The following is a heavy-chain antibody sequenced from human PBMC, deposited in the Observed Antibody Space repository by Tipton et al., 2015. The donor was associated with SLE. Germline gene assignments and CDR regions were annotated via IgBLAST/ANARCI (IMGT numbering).Heavy chain of an antibody. D-gene: IGHD4-23*01. J-gene: IGHJ4*02. CDR2: IYYSGST. Sequence: LRLSCTVSGDSISSGNYYWSWIRQPPGKGLEWIGFIYYSGSTHYNPSLKSRVTISVDTSKNQFSLKLISMTAADTAVYYCASSDFGGWEFDYWGQGTLVTVSS. V-gene: IGHV4-61*01. CDR3: ASSDFGGWEFDY. CDR1: GDSISSGNYY.